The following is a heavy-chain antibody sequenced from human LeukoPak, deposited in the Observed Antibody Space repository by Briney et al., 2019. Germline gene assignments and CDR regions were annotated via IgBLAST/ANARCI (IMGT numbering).Heavy chain of an antibody. J-gene: IGHJ5*02. V-gene: IGHV4-39*01. Sequence: PSETLSPTCSVSGGSISSSTSYWGWIRQPPGKGLEWIGTIYYSGSTYYNPSLKSRVTISVDTSKNQFSRKLSSVTAADTAVYYCAQETVTNPTWGQGTLVTVSS. CDR3: AQETVTNPT. D-gene: IGHD4-17*01. CDR2: IYYSGST. CDR1: GGSISSSTSY.